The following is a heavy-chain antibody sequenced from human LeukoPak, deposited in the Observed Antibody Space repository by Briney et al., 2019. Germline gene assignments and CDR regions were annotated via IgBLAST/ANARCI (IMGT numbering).Heavy chain of an antibody. V-gene: IGHV4-61*02. J-gene: IGHJ6*03. CDR2: IYTSGGT. CDR1: GGSISSGSYY. D-gene: IGHD1-1*01. CDR3: AREDTGLENYMDV. Sequence: KTSETLSLTCTVSGGSISSGSYYWSWIRQPAGKGLEWIGRIYTSGGTNYNPSLKSRVTISVDTSKNQFSLKLSSVTAADTAVYYCAREDTGLENYMDVWGKGTTVTVSS.